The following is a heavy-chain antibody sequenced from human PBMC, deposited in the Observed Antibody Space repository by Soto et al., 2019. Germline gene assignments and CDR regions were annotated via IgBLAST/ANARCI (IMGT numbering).Heavy chain of an antibody. V-gene: IGHV1-18*04. CDR1: GYTFTSYG. CDR3: ARGYFDY. CDR2: ISGYNGNT. J-gene: IGHJ4*02. Sequence: QVQLVQSGAEVKKPGASVKVSCKTSGYTFTSYGVSWVRQAPGQGLEGVGWISGYNGNTNYAQKLQGRVTMTTDTSPATAYMELRGLRSDDTAIYYCARGYFDYWGQGTLVTVSS.